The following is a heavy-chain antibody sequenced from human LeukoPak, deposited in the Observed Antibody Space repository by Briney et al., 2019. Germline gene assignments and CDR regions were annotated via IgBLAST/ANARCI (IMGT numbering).Heavy chain of an antibody. CDR1: GGSISSYY. Sequence: SETLSLTCTVSGGSISSYYWSWIRQPPGKGLEWIGYIYYSGSTNYSPSLKSRVTISVDTSKNQFSLKLSSVTAADTAVYYCARTLSGVSGSYWIWGQGTLVTVSS. V-gene: IGHV4-59*01. CDR3: ARTLSGVSGSYWI. CDR2: IYYSGST. D-gene: IGHD1-26*01. J-gene: IGHJ4*02.